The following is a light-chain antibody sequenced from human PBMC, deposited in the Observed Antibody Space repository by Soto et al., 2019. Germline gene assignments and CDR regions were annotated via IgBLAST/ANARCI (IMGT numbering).Light chain of an antibody. CDR1: QSVSSNF. CDR3: QRYGSSPPIT. Sequence: EIVLTQSPGTLSLSPGERATLSCRASQSVSSNFLAWYQQRPGQAPRLLIYGAFSRATGIPDRFSGSGSGTDFTLTISRLEPEDFAVYYCQRYGSSPPITFGQGTRLEIK. J-gene: IGKJ5*01. CDR2: GAF. V-gene: IGKV3-20*01.